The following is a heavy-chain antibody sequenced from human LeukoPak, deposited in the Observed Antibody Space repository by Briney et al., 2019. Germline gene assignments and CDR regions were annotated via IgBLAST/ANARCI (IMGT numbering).Heavy chain of an antibody. CDR1: GGSISSYY. D-gene: IGHD3-10*01. CDR2: IYYSGST. CDR3: ARHIEDYFGSGNYYNDF. Sequence: SETLSLTCTVSGGSISSYYWSWIRQPPGKGLECIGYIYYSGSTNYNPSLKSRVTISVDTSKNQFSLKLTSVTAADTAVYYYARHIEDYFGSGNYYNDFWGQGTLVTVSS. V-gene: IGHV4-59*08. J-gene: IGHJ4*02.